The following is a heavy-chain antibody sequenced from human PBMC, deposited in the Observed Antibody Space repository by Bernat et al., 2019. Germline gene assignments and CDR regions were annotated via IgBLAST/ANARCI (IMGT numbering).Heavy chain of an antibody. Sequence: QVQLVESGGGVVQPGRSLRLSCAASGFTFSSYAMHWVRQAPGKGLEWVAVISYDGSNKYYADSVKGRFTSSRDNSTNTLYLQMNSLRAEDTAVYYCARGSHRPTWIQDYYYGMDVWGQGTTVTVSS. V-gene: IGHV3-30-3*01. CDR2: ISYDGSNK. D-gene: IGHD5-18*01. J-gene: IGHJ6*02. CDR1: GFTFSSYA. CDR3: ARGSHRPTWIQDYYYGMDV.